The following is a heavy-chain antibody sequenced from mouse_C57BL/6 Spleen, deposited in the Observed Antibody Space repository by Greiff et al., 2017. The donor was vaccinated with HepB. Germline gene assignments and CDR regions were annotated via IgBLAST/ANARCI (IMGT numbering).Heavy chain of an antibody. CDR2: IDPSDSYT. Sequence: QVQLQQPGAELVRPGTSVKLSCKASGYTFTSYWMHWVKQRPGQGLEWIGVIDPSDSYTNYNQKLKGKATLTVDTSSSTAYMQLSSLTSEDSAVYYCARTYYGSSPAWIAYWGQGTLVTVSA. CDR3: ARTYYGSSPAWIAY. V-gene: IGHV1-59*01. D-gene: IGHD1-1*01. CDR1: GYTFTSYW. J-gene: IGHJ3*01.